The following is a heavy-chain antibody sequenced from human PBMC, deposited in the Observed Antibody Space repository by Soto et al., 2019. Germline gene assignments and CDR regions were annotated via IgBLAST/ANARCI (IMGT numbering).Heavy chain of an antibody. Sequence: ASVKVSCKASGYSFTDYHIHWARQSSAQGRGWLGRGNPWSGGTSTAQKFQGWVTMTTDTSINTASMELTRLTSDDTAIYYCARGDSTDCSNGVCSFFYNRDMDVWG. CDR2: GNPWSGGT. J-gene: IGHJ6*02. CDR1: GYSFTDYH. V-gene: IGHV1-2*04. CDR3: ARGDSTDCSNGVCSFFYNRDMDV. D-gene: IGHD2-8*01.